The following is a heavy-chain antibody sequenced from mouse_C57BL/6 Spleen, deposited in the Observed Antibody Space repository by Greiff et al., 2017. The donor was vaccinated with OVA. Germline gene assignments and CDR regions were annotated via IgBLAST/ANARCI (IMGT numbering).Heavy chain of an antibody. V-gene: IGHV1-82*01. CDR2: LYPGDGDT. J-gene: IGHJ2*01. CDR1: GYAFSSSW. D-gene: IGHD3-2*02. Sequence: VMLVESGPELVKPGASVKISCKASGYAFSSSWLNWVKQRPGTGLEWIGRLYPGDGDTNYNGKFTGTATLTADKSSSTAYMQLSSLTSEDAAVYFCARSTAQANVDYWGQGTTLTVSS. CDR3: ARSTAQANVDY.